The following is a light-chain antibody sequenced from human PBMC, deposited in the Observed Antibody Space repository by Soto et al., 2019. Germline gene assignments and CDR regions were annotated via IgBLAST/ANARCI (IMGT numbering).Light chain of an antibody. CDR2: SNN. J-gene: IGLJ3*02. Sequence: QSVLTQPPSASGAPGQRVTISCSGSSSNIGSNYVYWYQQLPGTAPKLLIYSNNQRPSGVPDRFSGSKSGTSASLASSGLRSEDEADYYWAAWDDSLSGRVCGGGTKLTVL. V-gene: IGLV1-47*02. CDR3: AAWDDSLSGRV. CDR1: SSNIGSNY.